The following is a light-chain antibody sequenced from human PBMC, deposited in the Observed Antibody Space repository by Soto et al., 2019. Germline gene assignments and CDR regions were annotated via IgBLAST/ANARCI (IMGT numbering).Light chain of an antibody. CDR3: MQGTHWPRT. Sequence: DVVMTQSPLSLPVTLGQPASISCRSSQSLVYSDGNTYLNWFQQMPGPSPRRLIYKVSNRDSGVPDRLSGSGSGTDFTLKISRVEAEDVGVYYCMQGTHWPRTFGQGTKVEIK. CDR2: KVS. V-gene: IGKV2-30*01. J-gene: IGKJ1*01. CDR1: QSLVYSDGNTY.